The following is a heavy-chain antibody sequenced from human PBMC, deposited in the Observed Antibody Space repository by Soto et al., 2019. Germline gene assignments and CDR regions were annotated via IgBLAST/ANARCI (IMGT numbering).Heavy chain of an antibody. CDR1: GASISSGGYY. D-gene: IGHD2-15*01. Sequence: QVQLQESGPGLVKPSQTLSLNCTVSGASISSGGYYWSWIRQHPGKGLEWIGYIYYSGTTYYNPSLKSRATITVDTSKNQLTLELGSVTAADTAVYYCARRDPGNSGGTLFDYWGQGTLVTVSS. J-gene: IGHJ4*02. CDR2: IYYSGTT. V-gene: IGHV4-31*03. CDR3: ARRDPGNSGGTLFDY.